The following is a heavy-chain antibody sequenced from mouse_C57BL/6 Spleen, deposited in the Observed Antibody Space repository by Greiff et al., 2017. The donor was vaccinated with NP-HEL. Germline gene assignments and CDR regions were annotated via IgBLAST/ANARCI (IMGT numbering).Heavy chain of an antibody. CDR2: ISYDGSN. Sequence: ESGPGLVKPSQSLSLTCSVTGYSITSGYYWNWIRQFPGNKLEWMGYISYDGSNNYNPSLKNRISITRDTSKNQFFLKLNSVTTEDTATYYCARSDGYYVGAMDYWGQGTSVTVSS. CDR1: GYSITSGYY. J-gene: IGHJ4*01. V-gene: IGHV3-6*01. CDR3: ARSDGYYVGAMDY. D-gene: IGHD2-3*01.